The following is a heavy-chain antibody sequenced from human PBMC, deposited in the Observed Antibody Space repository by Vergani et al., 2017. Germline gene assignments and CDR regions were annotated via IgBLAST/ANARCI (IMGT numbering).Heavy chain of an antibody. D-gene: IGHD1/OR15-1a*01. V-gene: IGHV1-46*01. J-gene: IGHJ6*03. Sequence: QVLLVQSGAEVKKPGASVRVSCKTSGYTFTNYYIHWVRQAPGQGLGWMGIINPSGGSTTYAQQFQGKLTMTRDTSTSTVYMDLVNLRSEDTAVFYCAISLEHTYYYYYYMDVWGKGTTVTVSS. CDR1: GYTFTNYY. CDR3: AISLEHTYYYYYYMDV. CDR2: INPSGGST.